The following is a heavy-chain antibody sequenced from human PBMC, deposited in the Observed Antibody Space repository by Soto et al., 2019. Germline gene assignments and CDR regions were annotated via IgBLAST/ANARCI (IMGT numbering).Heavy chain of an antibody. Sequence: PGGSLRLSCAASGFTFSSYDMHWVRQGTGKGLEWVSGISTAGNTYYPGSVKGRFTISRENAKNSLYLQMNSLRAGDTAVYYCARGPAAEAGTAYYGMDVWGQGTTVTVSS. V-gene: IGHV3-13*01. CDR3: ARGPAAEAGTAYYGMDV. CDR1: GFTFSSYD. CDR2: ISTAGNT. J-gene: IGHJ6*02. D-gene: IGHD6-13*01.